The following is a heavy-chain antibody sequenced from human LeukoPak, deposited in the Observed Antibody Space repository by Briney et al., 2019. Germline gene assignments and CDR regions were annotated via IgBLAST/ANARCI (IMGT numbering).Heavy chain of an antibody. CDR1: GGSISSYY. CDR3: ARAPGIAAAGTHFDF. Sequence: SETLSLTCTVSGGSISSYYWSWIRQPPGKGLEWIGYIYYSGSTNCNPSLKSGVTISVDTAKNQCSLKLSSVTAGDTAVYYCARAPGIAAAGTHFDFWGQGTLVTVSS. CDR2: IYYSGST. V-gene: IGHV4-59*01. J-gene: IGHJ4*02. D-gene: IGHD6-13*01.